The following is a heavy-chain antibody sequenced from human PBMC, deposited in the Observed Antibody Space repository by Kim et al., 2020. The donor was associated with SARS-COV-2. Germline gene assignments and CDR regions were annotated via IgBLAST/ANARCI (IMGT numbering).Heavy chain of an antibody. CDR2: I. Sequence: IGYADSVKGRFTISRDNAKNSLYLQMNSLRAEDTALYYCAKDFGGGLPADWGQGTMVTVSS. CDR3: AKDFGGGLPAD. D-gene: IGHD2-2*01. V-gene: IGHV3-9*01. J-gene: IGHJ3*01.